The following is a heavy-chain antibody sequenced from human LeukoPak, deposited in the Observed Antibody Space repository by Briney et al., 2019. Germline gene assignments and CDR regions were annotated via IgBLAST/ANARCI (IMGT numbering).Heavy chain of an antibody. CDR3: ARGANYDFWSGYYRY. D-gene: IGHD3-3*01. V-gene: IGHV4-34*01. J-gene: IGHJ4*02. Sequence: SETLSLTCAVYGGSFSGYYWSWIRKPPGKGLEWIGEINHSGSTNYNPSLKSRVTISVDTSKNQFSLKLSSVTAADTAVYYCARGANYDFWSGYYRYWGQGTLVTVSS. CDR1: GGSFSGYY. CDR2: INHSGST.